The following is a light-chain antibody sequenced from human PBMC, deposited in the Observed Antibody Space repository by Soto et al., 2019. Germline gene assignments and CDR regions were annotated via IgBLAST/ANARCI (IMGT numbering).Light chain of an antibody. CDR3: EQYGSTPLT. CDR2: DAS. Sequence: EIVLTQSPGTLSLSPGERATLSCRASQSVANNYLAWYQQKPGQAPRFLIYDASSRATGIPDRFSGSGPGTDFTLTISRLEPEDFAVYYCEQYGSTPLTFGGGTKVDIK. CDR1: QSVANNY. V-gene: IGKV3-20*01. J-gene: IGKJ4*01.